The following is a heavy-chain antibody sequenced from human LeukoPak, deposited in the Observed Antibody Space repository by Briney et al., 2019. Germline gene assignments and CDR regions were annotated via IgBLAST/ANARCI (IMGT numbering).Heavy chain of an antibody. J-gene: IGHJ5*02. CDR2: INPNTGDT. CDR1: VYTFTSHY. V-gene: IGHV1-2*02. CDR3: GRGNKSFDP. Sequence: ASVKVSCNASVYTFTSHYVHWVRQAPGQGLEWIGWINPNTGDTNYAPNQGRVTMIKDTSTNSAYMELNKLTSDDTAVYYCGRGNKSFDPWGQGTLVTVSS.